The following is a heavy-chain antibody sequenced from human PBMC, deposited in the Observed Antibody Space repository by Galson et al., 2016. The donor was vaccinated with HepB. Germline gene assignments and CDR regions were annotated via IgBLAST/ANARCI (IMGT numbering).Heavy chain of an antibody. CDR3: AKGYCNSIACYSGMVNNFEY. V-gene: IGHV3-23*01. CDR1: GFVFSSYI. J-gene: IGHJ4*02. Sequence: SLRLSCAASGFVFSSYIMNCVRQAPGKGLAWVSAISGNSARTFYSEFVKGRFTVSRDNAKNTVTLQMNGLRAEDTGVYYCAKGYCNSIACYSGMVNNFEYWGRGTRVTVSS. CDR2: ISGNSART. D-gene: IGHD2/OR15-2a*01.